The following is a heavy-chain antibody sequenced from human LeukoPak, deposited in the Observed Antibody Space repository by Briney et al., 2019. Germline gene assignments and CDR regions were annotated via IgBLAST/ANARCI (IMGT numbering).Heavy chain of an antibody. V-gene: IGHV4-59*11. CDR1: GGSISRHY. D-gene: IGHD3-10*01. J-gene: IGHJ4*02. Sequence: SGTLSLTCTVSGGSISRHYWSWIRQPPGKGLEWIGYIYYSGSTNYNPSLKSRVTISVDTSKNQFSLKLSSVTAADTAVYYCAIRYGSVFDYWGQGTLVTVSS. CDR3: AIRYGSVFDY. CDR2: IYYSGST.